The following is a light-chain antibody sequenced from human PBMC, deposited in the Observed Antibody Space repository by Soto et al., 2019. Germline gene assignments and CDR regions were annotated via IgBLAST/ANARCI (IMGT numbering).Light chain of an antibody. CDR1: LSDVGGQNF. Sequence: QSALTQPPSASGSPGQSVTISCTGTLSDVGGQNFVSWYQQDPGKAPKLMIYDVNKRPSGVPDRFSGSKSGNTASLTISGLQAEDEADYYCCSYAGSYTHVFGTGTKLTVL. CDR3: CSYAGSYTHV. CDR2: DVN. J-gene: IGLJ1*01. V-gene: IGLV2-11*01.